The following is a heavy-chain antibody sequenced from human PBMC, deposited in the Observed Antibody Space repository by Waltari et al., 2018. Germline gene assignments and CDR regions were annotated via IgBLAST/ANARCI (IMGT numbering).Heavy chain of an antibody. Sequence: QVHLVQSGAEVKTPGASVKVSCKASAYTFSTYGLTWVRQAPGQGLGWLGGISATDGNTNSAPPLQDRVTLPTDTSTYTAYMELNSLRPEDTAVYYCATAVGGNMEFDSWGHGSLVTVSS. D-gene: IGHD6-19*01. CDR1: AYTFSTYG. V-gene: IGHV1-18*01. CDR2: ISATDGNT. CDR3: ATAVGGNMEFDS. J-gene: IGHJ4*01.